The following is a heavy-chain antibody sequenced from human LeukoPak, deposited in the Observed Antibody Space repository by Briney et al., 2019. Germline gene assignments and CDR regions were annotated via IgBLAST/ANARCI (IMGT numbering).Heavy chain of an antibody. J-gene: IGHJ4*02. Sequence: GGSLRLSCAASGFTFSNYGIHWVRQAPGKGLEWVAVIWYDGRNKYYADSVKGRFTISRDNSKNTVYLQMNSLRAEDTAVYYCARVSPEIVVVTGTGAPDYWGQGTLVTVSS. CDR2: IWYDGRNK. V-gene: IGHV3-33*01. CDR1: GFTFSNYG. CDR3: ARVSPEIVVVTGTGAPDY. D-gene: IGHD2-21*02.